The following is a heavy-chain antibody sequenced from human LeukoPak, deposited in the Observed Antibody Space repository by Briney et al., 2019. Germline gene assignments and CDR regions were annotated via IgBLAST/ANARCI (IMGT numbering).Heavy chain of an antibody. Sequence: GGSLRLSCAASGVSVSSNFMIWVRQAPGKGLEWVSVIYSGGTTSYADSAKGRFTISRDNSKNTLYLQMNSLRAEDTAVYYCARDRRGYGGNFDYWGQGTLVTVTS. J-gene: IGHJ4*02. CDR2: IYSGGTT. CDR3: ARDRRGYGGNFDY. V-gene: IGHV3-66*01. D-gene: IGHD4-23*01. CDR1: GVSVSSNF.